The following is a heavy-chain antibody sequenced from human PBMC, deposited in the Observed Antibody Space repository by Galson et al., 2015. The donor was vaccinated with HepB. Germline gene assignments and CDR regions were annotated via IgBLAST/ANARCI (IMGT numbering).Heavy chain of an antibody. V-gene: IGHV3-23*01. CDR2: ISDSGSST. CDR1: GFTFSSYA. J-gene: IGHJ4*02. Sequence: SLRLSCAASGFTFSSYAMTWVRQAPGKGLEWVSAISDSGSSTYYADSAKGRFTISRDNSKNTLYLQMNSLRAEDTAVYYCAKDGVDTAMAPDYWGQGTLVTVSS. CDR3: AKDGVDTAMAPDY. D-gene: IGHD5-18*01.